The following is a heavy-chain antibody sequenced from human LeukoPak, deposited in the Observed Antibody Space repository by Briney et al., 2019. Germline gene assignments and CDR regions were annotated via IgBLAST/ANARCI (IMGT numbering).Heavy chain of an antibody. V-gene: IGHV4-59*01. CDR3: ARVLGAARTLDY. Sequence: ETLSLTCTVSGGSISSYYWNWLRQPPGKGLEWIGNIYYSGSTNYNPSLKSRVTISVDTSKNQFSLKLSSVTAADTAVYYCARVLGAARTLDYWGQGTLVTVSS. D-gene: IGHD6-6*01. CDR1: GGSISSYY. J-gene: IGHJ4*02. CDR2: IYYSGST.